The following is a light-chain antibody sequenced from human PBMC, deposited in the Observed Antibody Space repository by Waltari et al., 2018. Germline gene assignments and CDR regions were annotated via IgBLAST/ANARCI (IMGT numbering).Light chain of an antibody. Sequence: QSALTQPASVSGSPGQSITISCTGTSRDVGGYNHVSWYQPYPGKAPKLMIYDVSKRPSGVSNRFSGSKSGNTASLTISGLQAEDEADYYCCSYAGSSTHVLFGGGTKLTVL. CDR2: DVS. CDR3: CSYAGSSTHVL. J-gene: IGLJ2*01. CDR1: SRDVGGYNH. V-gene: IGLV2-23*02.